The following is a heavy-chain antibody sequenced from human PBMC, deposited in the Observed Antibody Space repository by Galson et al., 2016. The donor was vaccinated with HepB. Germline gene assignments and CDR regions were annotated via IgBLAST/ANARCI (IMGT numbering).Heavy chain of an antibody. Sequence: TLSLTCSVSGASVGSHSWSWVRQSPEKGLEWIGYAYADGPSKYNPSLGSRVTISLDRARNQFSLKVTSVTAADTAVYFCVRDKSSVLDIWGQGTVVTVSS. CDR3: VRDKSSVLDI. CDR2: AYADGPS. D-gene: IGHD6-6*01. CDR1: GASVGSHS. V-gene: IGHV4-59*02. J-gene: IGHJ3*02.